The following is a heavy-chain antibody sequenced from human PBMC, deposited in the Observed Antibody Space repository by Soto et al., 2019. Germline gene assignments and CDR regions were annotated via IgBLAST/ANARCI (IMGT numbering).Heavy chain of an antibody. CDR2: INPSGGST. CDR1: GYTFISYY. CDR3: ARDGMDYYDSSGYSGRYYYYGMDV. V-gene: IGHV1-46*01. D-gene: IGHD3-22*01. Sequence: QVQLVQSGAEVKKPGASVKVSCKASGYTFISYYMHWVRQAPGQGLEWMGIINPSGGSTSYAQKFQGRVTMTSDTSTSTVYMELSSLRSEDTAVYYCARDGMDYYDSSGYSGRYYYYGMDVWGQGTTVTVSS. J-gene: IGHJ6*02.